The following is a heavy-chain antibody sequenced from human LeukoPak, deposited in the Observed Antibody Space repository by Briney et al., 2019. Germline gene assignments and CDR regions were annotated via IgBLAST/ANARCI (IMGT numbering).Heavy chain of an antibody. V-gene: IGHV3-23*01. CDR2: ISGSGGST. CDR3: AKDPYDFWSGYYIL. J-gene: IGHJ2*01. CDR1: GFTFSSYG. Sequence: PGGSLRLSCAASGFTFSSYGMSWVRQAPGKGLEWVSAISGSGGSTYYADSVKGRFTISRDNSKNTLYLQMNSLRAEDTAVYYCAKDPYDFWSGYYILWGRGTLVTVSS. D-gene: IGHD3-3*01.